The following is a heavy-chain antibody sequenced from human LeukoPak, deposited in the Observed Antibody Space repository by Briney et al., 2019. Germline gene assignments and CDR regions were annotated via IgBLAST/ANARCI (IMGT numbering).Heavy chain of an antibody. CDR2: INHSGST. V-gene: IGHV4-34*01. D-gene: IGHD3-16*02. Sequence: PSETLSLTCAVYGGSFSGYYWSWIRQPPGEGLEWIGEINHSGSTNYNPSLKSRVTISVDTSKNQFSLKLSSVTAADTAVYYCASSWRYIGAFDYWGQGTLVTVSS. CDR1: GGSFSGYY. CDR3: ASSWRYIGAFDY. J-gene: IGHJ4*02.